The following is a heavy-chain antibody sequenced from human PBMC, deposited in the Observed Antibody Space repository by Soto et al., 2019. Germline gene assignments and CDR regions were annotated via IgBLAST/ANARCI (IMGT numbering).Heavy chain of an antibody. Sequence: EVQLLESGGGWVQPGGSLRLSCAASGFTFSSYAMSWVRQAPGKGLEWVSAISGSGGSTYYADSVKGRFTISRDNSKNTLYLQMNSLRAEDTAVYYCAKVPSSTSCPALDYWGQGTLVTVSS. CDR3: AKVPSSTSCPALDY. D-gene: IGHD2-2*01. J-gene: IGHJ4*02. CDR1: GFTFSSYA. CDR2: ISGSGGST. V-gene: IGHV3-23*01.